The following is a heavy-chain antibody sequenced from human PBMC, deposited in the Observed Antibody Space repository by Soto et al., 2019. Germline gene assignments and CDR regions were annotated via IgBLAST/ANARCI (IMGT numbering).Heavy chain of an antibody. D-gene: IGHD3-22*01. CDR2: ISGSGSGDTT. V-gene: IGHV3-23*01. CDR3: ATDDSSGYYYRQSSY. Sequence: GGSLRLSCVASGFTFSIYTMTWVRQALGKGLEWVSSISGSGSGDTTYYADSAKGRFTISRDNSKNTLYLQMNSLTAEDTALYYCATDDSSGYYYRQSSYWGQGSLVTVSS. CDR1: GFTFSIYT. J-gene: IGHJ4*02.